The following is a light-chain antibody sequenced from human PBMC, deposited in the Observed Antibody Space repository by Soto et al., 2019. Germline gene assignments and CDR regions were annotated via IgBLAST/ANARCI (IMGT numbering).Light chain of an antibody. V-gene: IGLV2-23*01. CDR3: CSYAGSSGWV. J-gene: IGLJ3*02. CDR2: EGS. Sequence: QSVLTQPASVSGSPGQSITISCTGTSSDVGIYNLVSWYQQHPGKAPKLMIYEGSKRPSGVSNRFSGSKSGNTASLTISRLQAEDEADYYCCSYAGSSGWVFGGGTKLTVL. CDR1: SSDVGIYNL.